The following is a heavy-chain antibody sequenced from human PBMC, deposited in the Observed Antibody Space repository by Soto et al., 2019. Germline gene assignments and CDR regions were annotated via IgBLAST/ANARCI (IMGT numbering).Heavy chain of an antibody. V-gene: IGHV5-51*01. CDR3: ARLPNLYSPYFYF. CDR2: LFPGDSDT. D-gene: IGHD1-26*01. J-gene: IGHJ4*02. CDR1: GYSFSNYW. Sequence: EVQLVQSGIEVKKPGESLRISCQTSGYSFSNYWIGWVRQMPGKGLEWMGILFPGDSDTKYSPSFQGHVTISVDKSITTAYLLFTSLKASDTAIYFCARLPNLYSPYFYFWGQGTLVTVSS.